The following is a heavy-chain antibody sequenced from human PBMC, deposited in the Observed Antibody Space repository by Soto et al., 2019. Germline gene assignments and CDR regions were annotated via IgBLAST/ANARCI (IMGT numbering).Heavy chain of an antibody. J-gene: IGHJ2*01. CDR2: INARNGNT. CDR1: GYTFTSYA. Sequence: QVQLVQSGAEVKKPGASVKVSCKASGYTFTSYAMHWVRQAPGQRLEWMGWINARNGNTKYSQKFQGRVTITRDTSARTAYMELSSVRSEDTAVYYCGRSASLNWYFDLWGRGTLVTVSS. D-gene: IGHD3-3*01. V-gene: IGHV1-3*01. CDR3: GRSASLNWYFDL.